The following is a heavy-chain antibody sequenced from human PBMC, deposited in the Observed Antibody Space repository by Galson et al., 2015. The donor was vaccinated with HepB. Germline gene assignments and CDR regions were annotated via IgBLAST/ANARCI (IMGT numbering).Heavy chain of an antibody. CDR3: AKALGSTWNFDY. V-gene: IGHV3-23*01. CDR1: GFTFTSYA. CDR2: VSGSGGST. D-gene: IGHD6-13*01. J-gene: IGHJ4*02. Sequence: SLRLSCAASGFTFTSYAMNWVRQAPGKGLEWVSAVSGSGGSTHYADSVKGRFTISRDNSKNTLYLQMNSLRAEDTAVYYCAKALGSTWNFDYWGQGPLVTVSS.